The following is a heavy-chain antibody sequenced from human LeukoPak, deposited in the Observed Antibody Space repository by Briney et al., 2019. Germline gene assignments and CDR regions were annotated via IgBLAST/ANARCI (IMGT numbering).Heavy chain of an antibody. V-gene: IGHV3-21*01. J-gene: IGHJ4*02. CDR2: ISSSSSYI. Sequence: GGSLRLSCAASGFTFSSYSMNWVRQAPGKGLEWVSSISSSSSYICYADSVKGRFTISRDNAKNSLYLQMNSLRAEDTAVYYCARERGTMVRGVIPDYWGQGTLVTVSS. D-gene: IGHD3-10*01. CDR1: GFTFSSYS. CDR3: ARERGTMVRGVIPDY.